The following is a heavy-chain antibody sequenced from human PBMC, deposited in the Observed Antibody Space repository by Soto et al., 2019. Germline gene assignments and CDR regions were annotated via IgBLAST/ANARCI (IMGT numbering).Heavy chain of an antibody. CDR2: IYYSGST. D-gene: IGHD3-3*01. CDR1: GGSISSGGYY. V-gene: IGHV4-31*03. Sequence: PSETLSLTCTVSGGSISSGGYYWSWIRQHPGKGLEWIGYIYYSGSTYYNPSLKSRVTISVDTSKNQFSLKLSSVTAADTAVYYCARARYDFWSGYYSLVGYYYYYGMDVWGQGTTVTVSS. CDR3: ARARYDFWSGYYSLVGYYYYYGMDV. J-gene: IGHJ6*02.